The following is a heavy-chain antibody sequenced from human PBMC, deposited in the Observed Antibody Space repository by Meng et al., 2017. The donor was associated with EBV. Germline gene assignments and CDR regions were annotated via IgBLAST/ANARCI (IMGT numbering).Heavy chain of an antibody. CDR1: GYTFRNYA. Sequence: QGHLVPSGSELKRPGASVKVSCNASGYTFRNYAINGMPQVPGQGLEWMGWINTYSGKATFAQGFTGRFVFSLDTPVTTAHLQISGLKTEDSAVYYCARGVEENGSHYPFDSWGQGTLVSVSS. CDR2: INTYSGKA. D-gene: IGHD1-1*01. CDR3: ARGVEENGSHYPFDS. J-gene: IGHJ4*02. V-gene: IGHV7-4-1*02.